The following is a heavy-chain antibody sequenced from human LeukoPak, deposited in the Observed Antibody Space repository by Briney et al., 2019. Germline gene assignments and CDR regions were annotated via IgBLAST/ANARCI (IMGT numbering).Heavy chain of an antibody. CDR2: INDNGSTR. V-gene: IGHV3-23*01. CDR1: GVTFSNYA. CDR3: AKDMQTWPRFPDY. D-gene: IGHD5-12*01. Sequence: PGGSLRLSCGASGVTFSNYAMSWVRHAPGKGLVGVSGINDNGSTRFYAASVKDRFTSSRDNPKNTLYLQMNGLRVEDTAIYYCAKDMQTWPRFPDYWGQGTLVTVSS. J-gene: IGHJ4*02.